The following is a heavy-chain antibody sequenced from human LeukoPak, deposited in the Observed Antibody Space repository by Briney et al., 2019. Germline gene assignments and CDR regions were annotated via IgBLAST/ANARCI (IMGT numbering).Heavy chain of an antibody. J-gene: IGHJ4*02. Sequence: AGGSLRLSCAASGFAFSSYAMSWVRQAPGKGLEWVSAISGSGGSTYYADSVKGRFTISRDNSKNTLYLQMNSLRAEDTAVYYCAKSRGLIAAATYWGQGTLVTVSS. CDR1: GFAFSSYA. CDR3: AKSRGLIAAATY. D-gene: IGHD6-13*01. CDR2: ISGSGGST. V-gene: IGHV3-23*01.